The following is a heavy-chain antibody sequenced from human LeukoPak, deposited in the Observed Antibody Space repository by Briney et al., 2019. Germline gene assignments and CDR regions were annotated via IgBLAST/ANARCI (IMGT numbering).Heavy chain of an antibody. CDR1: GFTFSHYI. CDR3: AREGTPAAGD. D-gene: IGHD6-13*01. V-gene: IGHV3-21*06. J-gene: IGHJ4*02. Sequence: GSLRLSCAASGFTFSHYIMNWVRQAPGKGLEWVSSISSSSGYIYYADSVKGRFTISRDNAKNSLYLQMNSLRAEDTAVYYCAREGTPAAGDWGQGTLVTVSS. CDR2: ISSSSGYI.